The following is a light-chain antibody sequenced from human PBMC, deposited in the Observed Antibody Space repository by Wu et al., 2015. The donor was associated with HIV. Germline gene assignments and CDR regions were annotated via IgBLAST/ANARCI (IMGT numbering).Light chain of an antibody. CDR3: QQYGSSRGT. CDR1: QSVSSSY. J-gene: IGKJ4*01. CDR2: GAS. V-gene: IGKV3-20*01. Sequence: EIVRTQSPATLSVSPGERATLSCRASQSVSSSYLAWYQQKPGQAPRLLIYGASSRATGIPDRFSGSGSGTDFTLTISRLEPEDFAVYYCQQYGSSRGTFGGGTKVEIK.